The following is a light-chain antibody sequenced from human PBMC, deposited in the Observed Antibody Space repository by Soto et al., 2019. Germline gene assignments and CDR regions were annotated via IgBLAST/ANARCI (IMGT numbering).Light chain of an antibody. CDR2: KAS. Sequence: DIQMTQSPSTLSASVGDRVTITCRASQSISSWLAWYQQKPGKAPKLLIYKASNLESGVPSRFSGSGSGTEFTLTISRLQPDDFAPYYFQQYNSYPLPFGPGTNVDIK. J-gene: IGKJ3*01. CDR3: QQYNSYPLP. V-gene: IGKV1-5*03. CDR1: QSISSW.